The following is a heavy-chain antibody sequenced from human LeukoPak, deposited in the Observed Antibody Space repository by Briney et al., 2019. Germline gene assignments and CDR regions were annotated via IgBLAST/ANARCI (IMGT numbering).Heavy chain of an antibody. D-gene: IGHD6-13*01. J-gene: IGHJ6*03. V-gene: IGHV4-39*07. Sequence: SETLSLTCTVSGGSISSSNYYWGWIRQPPGKGLEWIGSIYYSGSTYYNPSLKSRVTISVDTSKNQFSLQLSSVTAADTAIYYCARGQQLANYYYYYMDVWGTGTTVTVSS. CDR3: ARGQQLANYYYYYMDV. CDR1: GGSISSSNYY. CDR2: IYYSGST.